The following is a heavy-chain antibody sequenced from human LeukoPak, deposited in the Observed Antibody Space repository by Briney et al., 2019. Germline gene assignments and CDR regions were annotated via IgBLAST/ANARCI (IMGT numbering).Heavy chain of an antibody. D-gene: IGHD3-3*01. J-gene: IGHJ3*02. CDR3: TRHLERITIFGVVIPDAFDI. V-gene: IGHV3-73*01. Sequence: GGSLRLPCAASGFTFSGSAMHWVRQASGKGLEWVGRIRSKANSYATAYAASVKGRFTISRDDSKNTAYLRMNSLKTEDTAVYYCTRHLERITIFGVVIPDAFDIWGQGTMVTVSS. CDR1: GFTFSGSA. CDR2: IRSKANSYAT.